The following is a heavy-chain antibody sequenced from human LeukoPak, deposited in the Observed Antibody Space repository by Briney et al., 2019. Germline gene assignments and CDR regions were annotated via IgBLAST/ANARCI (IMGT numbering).Heavy chain of an antibody. CDR2: ISGDGGST. Sequence: PGGSLRLSCAASGFTFDDYAMHWVRHAPGKGLEWVSLISGDGGSTYYADSVKGRFTISGDNSKNSLYLQMNSLRTEDTALYYCAKDGYNWNYEGWFDPWGQGTLVTVSS. D-gene: IGHD1-7*01. J-gene: IGHJ5*02. V-gene: IGHV3-43*02. CDR1: GFTFDDYA. CDR3: AKDGYNWNYEGWFDP.